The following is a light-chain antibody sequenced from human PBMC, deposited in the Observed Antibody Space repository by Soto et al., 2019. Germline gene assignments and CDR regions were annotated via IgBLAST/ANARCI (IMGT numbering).Light chain of an antibody. V-gene: IGKV1-6*01. Sequence: AIQMTLFPSSLSASMGDRVTITCRASQDIRSDLGWYQQRPGKAPKLLIYATSSLQSGVPSRFSGSGSGTDFTLTISSLQPEDFATYYCLQDYSYPLTFGGGTKVDIK. CDR2: ATS. J-gene: IGKJ4*01. CDR1: QDIRSD. CDR3: LQDYSYPLT.